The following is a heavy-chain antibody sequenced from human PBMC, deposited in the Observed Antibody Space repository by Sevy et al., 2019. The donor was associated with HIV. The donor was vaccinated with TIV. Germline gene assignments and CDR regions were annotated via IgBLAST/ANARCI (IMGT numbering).Heavy chain of an antibody. V-gene: IGHV3-49*03. D-gene: IGHD6-13*01. CDR1: GFTFGDYA. J-gene: IGHJ4*02. CDR3: TRDSSGSSWYYFDY. Sequence: GSLRLSCTASGFTFGDYAMSWFRQAPGKGLEWVGFIRSKAYGGTTEYAASVKGRFTISRDDSKSIAYLQMNSLKTEDTAVYYCTRDSSGSSWYYFDYWGQGTLVTVSS. CDR2: IRSKAYGGTT.